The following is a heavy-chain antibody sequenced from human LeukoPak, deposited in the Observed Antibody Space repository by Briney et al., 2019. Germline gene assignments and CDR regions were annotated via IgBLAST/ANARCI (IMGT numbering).Heavy chain of an antibody. D-gene: IGHD2-15*01. J-gene: IGHJ6*02. CDR3: ARVVPEDIVVVVAAPGNYYYGMDV. Sequence: KAGGSLRLSCAASGFTFSSYSMNWVRQAPGKGLEWVSSISSSSSYIYYADSVKGRFTISRGNAKNSLYLQMNSLRAEDTAVYYCARVVPEDIVVVVAAPGNYYYGMDVWGQGTTVTVSS. V-gene: IGHV3-21*01. CDR1: GFTFSSYS. CDR2: ISSSSSYI.